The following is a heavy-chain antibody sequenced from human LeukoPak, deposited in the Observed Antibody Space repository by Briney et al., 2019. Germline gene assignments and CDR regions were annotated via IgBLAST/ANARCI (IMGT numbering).Heavy chain of an antibody. V-gene: IGHV4-39*07. Sequence: KASETLSLTCTVSGGSISSSSYYWGWIRQPPGKGLEWIGSIYYSGSTYYNPSLKSRVTISVDTSKNQFSLKLSSVTAADTAVYYCDGSGSYYYGMDVWGQGTTVTVSS. J-gene: IGHJ6*02. D-gene: IGHD1-26*01. CDR3: DGSGSYYYGMDV. CDR1: GGSISSSSYY. CDR2: IYYSGST.